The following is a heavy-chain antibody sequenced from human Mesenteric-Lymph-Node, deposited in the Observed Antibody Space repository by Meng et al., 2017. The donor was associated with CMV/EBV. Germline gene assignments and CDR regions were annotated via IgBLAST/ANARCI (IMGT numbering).Heavy chain of an antibody. CDR1: GFAFSKYW. Sequence: GESLKISCAASGFAFSKYWMHWVRQVPGKGLAWVSYINGEGSHTAYADSVRGRFTISRDNAKNTLYLQMNSLRAEDTADYYCARGGPGAFDIWGQGTMVTVSS. V-gene: IGHV3-74*01. CDR2: INGEGSHT. D-gene: IGHD3-16*01. CDR3: ARGGPGAFDI. J-gene: IGHJ3*02.